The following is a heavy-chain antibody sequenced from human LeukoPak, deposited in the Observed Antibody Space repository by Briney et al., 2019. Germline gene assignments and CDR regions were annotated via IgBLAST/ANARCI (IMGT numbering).Heavy chain of an antibody. CDR3: ARGHEMATKTFDY. D-gene: IGHD5-24*01. J-gene: IGHJ4*02. CDR2: FDPEDGET. V-gene: IGHV1-24*01. CDR1: GYTLTELS. Sequence: ASVKVSCKVSGYTLTELSMHWVRQAPGKGLEWMGGFDPEDGETIYAQKFQGRVTITADESTSTAYMELSSLRSEDTAVYYCARGHEMATKTFDYWGQGTLVTVSS.